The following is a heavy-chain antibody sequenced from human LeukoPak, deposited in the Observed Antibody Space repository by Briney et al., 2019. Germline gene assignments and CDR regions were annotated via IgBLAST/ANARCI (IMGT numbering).Heavy chain of an antibody. CDR3: AKGTGHLAPGAYFDY. CDR1: GFTFSSYG. D-gene: IGHD1-1*01. Sequence: GRSLRLSCAASGFTFSSYGMHWVRQAPGKGLEWVAVIWYDGSHKYYADSVKGRFTISRDNSKNTLYLQMNSLRAEDTAVYYCAKGTGHLAPGAYFDYWGQGTLVTVSS. V-gene: IGHV3-33*06. J-gene: IGHJ4*02. CDR2: IWYDGSHK.